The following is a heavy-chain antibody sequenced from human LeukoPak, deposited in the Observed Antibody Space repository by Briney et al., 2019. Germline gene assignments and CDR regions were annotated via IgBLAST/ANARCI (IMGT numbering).Heavy chain of an antibody. CDR1: GGSISSYY. V-gene: IGHV4-59*01. J-gene: IGHJ4*02. CDR3: ARGRTEYCSGGSCFAKEY. D-gene: IGHD2-15*01. Sequence: SETLSLTCSVSGGSISSYYWSWIRQPPGKGLEWIGYIYSSGRTNYNPSLKSRVTISVDTSKNQVSLKLSSVTTADTAVYYCARGRTEYCSGGSCFAKEYWGQGTLVTVSS. CDR2: IYSSGRT.